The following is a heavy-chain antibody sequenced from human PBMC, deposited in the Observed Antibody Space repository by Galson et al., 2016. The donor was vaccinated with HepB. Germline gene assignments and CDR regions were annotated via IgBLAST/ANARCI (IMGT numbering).Heavy chain of an antibody. Sequence: SLRLSCAASGFIFRTYAMHWVRQAPGKGLEYVSGISSKGSSTYYADSMKGRFSISRDNSKNTLYLQMSSLRAEDTAVYYCVKVGTTGDFFYYMDVWGKGTTVTVSS. V-gene: IGHV3-64D*06. CDR2: ISSKGSST. D-gene: IGHD1-7*01. J-gene: IGHJ6*03. CDR1: GFIFRTYA. CDR3: VKVGTTGDFFYYMDV.